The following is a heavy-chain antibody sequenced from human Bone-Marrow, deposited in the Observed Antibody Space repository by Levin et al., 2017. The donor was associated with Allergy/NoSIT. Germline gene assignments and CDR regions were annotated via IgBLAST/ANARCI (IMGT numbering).Heavy chain of an antibody. CDR3: TKGLVPVAINNWFDP. D-gene: IGHD2-2*01. V-gene: IGHV3-30*18. CDR2: ISHDGSKK. J-gene: IGHJ5*02. CDR1: GFGFSSYY. Sequence: PGGSLRLSCAASGFGFSSYYMYWVRQAPGKGLEWVALISHDGSKKFYADSVKGRFTVSRENSKNTLDLQMNSLRTEDTAVYYCTKGLVPVAINNWFDPWGQGTLVTVSS.